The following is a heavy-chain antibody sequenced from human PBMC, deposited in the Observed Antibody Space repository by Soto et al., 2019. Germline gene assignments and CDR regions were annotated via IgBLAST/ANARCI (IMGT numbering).Heavy chain of an antibody. V-gene: IGHV1-69*04. CDR1: GGTFSSYT. CDR3: AREYGDYRDAFDI. J-gene: IGHJ3*02. CDR2: IIPILGIA. Sequence: GASVKVSCKASGGTFSSYTISWVRQAPGQGLEWMGRIIPILGIANYAQKFQGRVTITADKSTSTAYMELSSLRSEDTAVYYCAREYGDYRDAFDIWGQGTMVTVSS. D-gene: IGHD4-17*01.